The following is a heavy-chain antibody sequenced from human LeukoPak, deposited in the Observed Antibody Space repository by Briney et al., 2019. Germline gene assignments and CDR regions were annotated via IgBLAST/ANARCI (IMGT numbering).Heavy chain of an antibody. CDR3: ARDLPLRDYYYDSSGGAAFDY. V-gene: IGHV3-48*01. D-gene: IGHD3-22*01. J-gene: IGHJ4*02. CDR2: ISSSSSTI. CDR1: GFTFSSYS. Sequence: GGSLRLSCAASGFTFSSYSMNWVRQAPGKELEWVSYISSSSSTIYYADSVKGRFTISRDNAKNSLYLQMNSLRAEDTAVYYCARDLPLRDYYYDSSGGAAFDYWGQGTLVTVSS.